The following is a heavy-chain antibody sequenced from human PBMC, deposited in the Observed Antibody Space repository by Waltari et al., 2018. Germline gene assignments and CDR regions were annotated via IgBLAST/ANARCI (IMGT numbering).Heavy chain of an antibody. CDR1: GVTFSSYA. CDR2: IIPIFGTA. Sequence: QVQLVQSGAEVKKPGSSVKVYCKASGVTFSSYAISWVRRAPGPGLEWMGGIIPIFGTANYAQKFQGRVTMTADESTSTAYMELSSLRSEDTAVYYCARVRLSTVTTTYYYYGMDVWGQGTTVTVSS. V-gene: IGHV1-69*13. J-gene: IGHJ6*02. CDR3: ARVRLSTVTTTYYYYGMDV. D-gene: IGHD4-17*01.